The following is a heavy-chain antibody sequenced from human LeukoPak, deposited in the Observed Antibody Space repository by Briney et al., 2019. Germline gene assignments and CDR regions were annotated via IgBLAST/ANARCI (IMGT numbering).Heavy chain of an antibody. CDR3: TRGVGITFGGARRFDP. CDR2: MNPNSGNT. CDR1: GYTFTSYD. J-gene: IGHJ5*02. Sequence: ASVKVSCKASGYTFTSYDINWVRQATGQGLEWMGWMNPNSGNTGYAQKFQGRVTMTRNTSISTAYMELSSLRSEDTAVYYCTRGVGITFGGARRFDPWGQGTLVTVSS. D-gene: IGHD3-16*01. V-gene: IGHV1-8*01.